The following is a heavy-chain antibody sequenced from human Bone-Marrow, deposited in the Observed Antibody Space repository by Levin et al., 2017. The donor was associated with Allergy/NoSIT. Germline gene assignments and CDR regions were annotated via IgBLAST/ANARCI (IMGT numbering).Heavy chain of an antibody. CDR1: GYTFTGYY. Sequence: GGSLRLSCKASGYTFTGYYMHWVRQAPGQGLEWMGWINPNSGGTNYAQKFQGRVTMTRDTSISTAYMELSRLRSDDTAVYYCARDLGNGPWGSVFDLGFDPWGQGTLVTVSS. J-gene: IGHJ5*02. CDR2: INPNSGGT. D-gene: IGHD3-16*01. CDR3: ARDLGNGPWGSVFDLGFDP. V-gene: IGHV1-2*02.